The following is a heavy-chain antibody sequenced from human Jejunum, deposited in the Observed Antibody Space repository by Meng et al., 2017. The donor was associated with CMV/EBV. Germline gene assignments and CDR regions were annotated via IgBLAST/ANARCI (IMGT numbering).Heavy chain of an antibody. CDR3: AGGHSWFDP. D-gene: IGHD4-23*01. CDR1: GFTFSTYW. CDR2: INQDGSEK. J-gene: IGHJ5*02. Sequence: LSCAASGFTFSTYWMTWIRQAPGEGLEWVANINQDGSEKNYVDSVKGRFTISRDNAKNSVYLQLNSLRAEDTAMYSCAGGHSWFDPWGQGTLVTVSS. V-gene: IGHV3-7*01.